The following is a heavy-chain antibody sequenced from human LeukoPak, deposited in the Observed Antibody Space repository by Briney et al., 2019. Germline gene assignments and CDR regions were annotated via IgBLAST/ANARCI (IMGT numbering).Heavy chain of an antibody. Sequence: PGGSLRLSCAASGFTFSNYAMTWVRQAPGKGLEWVSRIKNDGSITNYADSVKGRFTISRDNAKNTLYLQMNSLRAEDTAVYYCASFCSGSSCALDFWGQGTLVTVSS. J-gene: IGHJ4*02. D-gene: IGHD2-2*01. CDR1: GFTFSNYA. CDR3: ASFCSGSSCALDF. V-gene: IGHV3-74*01. CDR2: IKNDGSIT.